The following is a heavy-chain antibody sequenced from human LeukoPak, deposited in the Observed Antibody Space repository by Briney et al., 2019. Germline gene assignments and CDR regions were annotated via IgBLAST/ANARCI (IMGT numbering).Heavy chain of an antibody. CDR1: VDSISSSKW. CDR3: ASLLGATTSEDWFDP. Sequence: PSETLSLTCAVSVDSISSSKWWSWVRQAPGKGLEWIGEIHPGGSTNYNPSLKSRVTMSIDKSKNQFSLKLSSVTAADTAVYYCASLLGATTSEDWFDPWGQGTLVTVSS. J-gene: IGHJ5*02. D-gene: IGHD1-26*01. CDR2: IHPGGST. V-gene: IGHV4-4*02.